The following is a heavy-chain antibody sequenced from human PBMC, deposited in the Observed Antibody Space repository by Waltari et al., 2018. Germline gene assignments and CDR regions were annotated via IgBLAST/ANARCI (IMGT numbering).Heavy chain of an antibody. D-gene: IGHD6-13*01. CDR1: GYSISSGYY. Sequence: QVQLQESGPGLVKPSKTLSLTCAVSGYSISSGYYWGWIRQPPGKGLEWIGKITHRGSTHYTPSLKSRLTISVATPKNQFSLKLGSVTAADTAVYYCARRAAITAAGPTYYMDVWGKGTTVTVSS. V-gene: IGHV4-38-2*01. J-gene: IGHJ6*03. CDR3: ARRAAITAAGPTYYMDV. CDR2: ITHRGST.